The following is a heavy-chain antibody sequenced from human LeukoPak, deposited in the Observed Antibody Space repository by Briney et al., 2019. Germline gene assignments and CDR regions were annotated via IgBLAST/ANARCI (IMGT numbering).Heavy chain of an antibody. CDR3: ATYDYVWGSYRYIFDY. CDR2: FDPEDGET. D-gene: IGHD3-16*02. J-gene: IGHJ4*02. Sequence: GASVKVSCKASGYTFTGYYMHWVRQAPGKGLEWMGGFDPEDGETIYAQKFQGRVTMTEDTSTDTAYMELSSLRSEDTAVYYCATYDYVWGSYRYIFDYWGQGTLVTVSS. V-gene: IGHV1-24*01. CDR1: GYTFTGYY.